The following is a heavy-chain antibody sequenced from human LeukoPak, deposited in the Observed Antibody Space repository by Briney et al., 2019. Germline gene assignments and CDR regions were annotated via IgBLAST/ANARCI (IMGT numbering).Heavy chain of an antibody. V-gene: IGHV3-30*18. J-gene: IGHJ1*01. CDR1: GFAFSSYG. Sequence: GRSLRLSCAASGFAFSSYGMHWVRQAPGKGLEWVAVISYDGSKKFYADSVKGRFTISRDNSKNTLSLQMDSLRAEDTAVYYCAKDQDSGKYYVRHFQHWGQGTLVTVSS. CDR3: AKDQDSGKYYVRHFQH. D-gene: IGHD1-26*01. CDR2: ISYDGSKK.